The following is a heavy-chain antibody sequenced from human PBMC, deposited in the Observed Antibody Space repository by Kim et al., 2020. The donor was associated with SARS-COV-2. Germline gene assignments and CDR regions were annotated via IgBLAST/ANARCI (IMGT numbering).Heavy chain of an antibody. J-gene: IGHJ6*02. CDR2: ISSSSSYI. D-gene: IGHD6-19*01. Sequence: GGSLRLSCAASGFTFSSYSMNWVRQAPGKGLEWVSSISSSSSYIYYADSVKGRFTISRDNAKNSLYLQMNSLRAEDTAVYYCARDTQRSSGWGLKRTFSMDVWGQGTTVTVSS. CDR1: GFTFSSYS. CDR3: ARDTQRSSGWGLKRTFSMDV. V-gene: IGHV3-21*01.